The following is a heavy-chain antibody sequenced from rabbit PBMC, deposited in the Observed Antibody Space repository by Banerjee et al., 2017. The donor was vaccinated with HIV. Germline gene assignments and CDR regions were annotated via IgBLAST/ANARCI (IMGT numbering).Heavy chain of an antibody. CDR3: ARTGYAGIGWEM. J-gene: IGHJ4*01. CDR1: GFSFSNKYV. V-gene: IGHV1S45*01. D-gene: IGHD4-2*01. CDR2: IDPVFGST. Sequence: QQQLEESGGGLVQPEGSLTLTCTASGFSFSNKYVMCWVRQAPGKGLEWIGYIDPVFGSTYYASWVNGRFTISKASSTTVTLQMTSLTAADTATYFCARTGYAGIGWEMWGQGTLVTVS.